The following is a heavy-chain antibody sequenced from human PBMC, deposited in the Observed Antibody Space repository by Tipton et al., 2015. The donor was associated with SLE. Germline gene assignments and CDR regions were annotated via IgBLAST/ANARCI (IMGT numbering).Heavy chain of an antibody. J-gene: IGHJ2*01. CDR2: VYNSGTS. CDR1: GGSIGNNQ. CDR3: ARDRRLIAAPSFWWYFDL. V-gene: IGHV4-4*07. D-gene: IGHD6-13*01. Sequence: TLSLTCTVSGGSIGNNQWSWIRQPAGRGLEWIGRVYNSGTSRYNPSLKSRVVVAMDASKNQVSLKLRSVTAADTAAYYCARDRRLIAAPSFWWYFDLWGRGTLVTVSS.